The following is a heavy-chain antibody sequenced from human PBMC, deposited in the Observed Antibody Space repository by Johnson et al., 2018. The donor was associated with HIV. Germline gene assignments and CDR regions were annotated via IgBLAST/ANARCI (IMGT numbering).Heavy chain of an antibody. CDR2: IWYDGSNK. J-gene: IGHJ3*02. D-gene: IGHD6-19*01. V-gene: IGHV3-30*18. Sequence: VQLVESGGGVVQPGRSLRISCAASGFTFSNYAMHWVRQAPGKGLEWVAVIWYDGSNKYYADSVKGRFTISRDNSKNTLYLQMNSLRAEDTAVYYCVQGVAGTAFDIWGQGTMVTVSS. CDR3: VQGVAGTAFDI. CDR1: GFTFSNYA.